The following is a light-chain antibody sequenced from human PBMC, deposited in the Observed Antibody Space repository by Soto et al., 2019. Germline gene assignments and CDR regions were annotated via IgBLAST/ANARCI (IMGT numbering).Light chain of an antibody. CDR2: AAS. V-gene: IGKV1-39*01. CDR1: QSVDIY. CDR3: QQTYSDPL. J-gene: IGKJ5*01. Sequence: DIQMTQSPSSLSASVGDRVTITCRASQSVDIYLHWYQHKPGKAPKLLIYAASRLQDGVPSRFSGAGSGTDFNLTISSLQPEDFATYYCQQTYSDPLFGQGTRLDIK.